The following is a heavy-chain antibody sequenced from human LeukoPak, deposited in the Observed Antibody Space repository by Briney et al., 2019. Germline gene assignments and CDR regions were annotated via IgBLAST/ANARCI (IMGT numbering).Heavy chain of an antibody. CDR2: INPDSGFT. CDR1: GYKFTDDY. J-gene: IGHJ4*02. Sequence: ASVKVSCKASGYKFTDDYMHWVRQAPGQGLEFMGWINPDSGFTNYAQKFKGRVTMTRDTSISTAYLEVRSLTSDDTAVYYCAPTAEAYTSWSKVWGQGTLVTASS. CDR3: APTAEAYTSWSKV. D-gene: IGHD3-16*01. V-gene: IGHV1-2*02.